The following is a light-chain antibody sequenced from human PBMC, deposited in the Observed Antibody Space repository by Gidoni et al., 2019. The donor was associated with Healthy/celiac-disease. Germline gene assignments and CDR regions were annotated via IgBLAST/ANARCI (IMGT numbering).Light chain of an antibody. CDR2: WAS. CDR1: QSVLYSSNNKNY. V-gene: IGKV4-1*01. Sequence: DIGMTQSPDSLAVSLGERATINCKSSQSVLYSSNNKNYLAWYQQKPGQPPKLLIYWASTRESGVPDRFSRRGSGTDFTLTISSLQAEDVAVYYCQPYYSTPRTFGGGTKVEIK. J-gene: IGKJ4*01. CDR3: QPYYSTPRT.